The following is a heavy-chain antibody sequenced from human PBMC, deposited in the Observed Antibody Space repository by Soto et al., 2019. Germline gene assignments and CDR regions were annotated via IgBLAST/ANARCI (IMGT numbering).Heavy chain of an antibody. V-gene: IGHV1-2*02. D-gene: IGHD5-12*01. CDR3: ASGYSGYDPSYYGVDV. J-gene: IGHJ6*02. CDR1: GYTFTGYY. CDR2: INPNSGGT. Sequence: ASVKVSCKASGYTFTGYYMHWVRQAPGQGLEWMGWINPNSGGTNYAQKFQGRVTMTRDTSISTAYMELSRLRSDDTAVYYCASGYSGYDPSYYGVDVWGQGTTVTVSS.